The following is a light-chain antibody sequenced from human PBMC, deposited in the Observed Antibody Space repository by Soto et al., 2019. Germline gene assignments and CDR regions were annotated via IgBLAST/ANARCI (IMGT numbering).Light chain of an antibody. Sequence: EIAMTLSTAALSVSPGERATISSRASQSVRRNLAWYQQKPGKAPSLLIYGSSTRDTGIPARFSGSGSGREFTLPISSLQSEDFAVYYCQQYNNWPRTFGQGTKVEIK. CDR1: QSVRRN. V-gene: IGKV3-15*01. CDR3: QQYNNWPRT. J-gene: IGKJ1*01. CDR2: GSS.